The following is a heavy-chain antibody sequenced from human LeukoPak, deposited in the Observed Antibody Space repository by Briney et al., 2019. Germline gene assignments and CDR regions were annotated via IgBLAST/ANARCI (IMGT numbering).Heavy chain of an antibody. V-gene: IGHV3-23*01. CDR3: AKDRRRIFGVGHFDY. CDR1: GFTFSSYA. CDR2: ISGSGGST. Sequence: GGSLRLSCAASGFTFSSYAMSWVRQAPGKGLEWASAISGSGGSTYYADSVKGRFTISRDNSKNTLYLQMNSLRAEDTAVYYCAKDRRRIFGVGHFDYWGQGTLVTVSS. J-gene: IGHJ4*02. D-gene: IGHD3-3*01.